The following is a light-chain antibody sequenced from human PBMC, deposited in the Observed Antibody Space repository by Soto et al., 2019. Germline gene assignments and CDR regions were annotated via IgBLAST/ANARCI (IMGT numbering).Light chain of an antibody. J-gene: IGLJ2*01. V-gene: IGLV2-11*01. Sequence: QPVLTQPRSVSGSPGQSVTISCTGTSSDIGYYNYVSWYQQRPGKAPKLMIYEVNQRPSGVPDRFFGSKSGNTASLTISGLQAEDEADYYCCSYAGNSVVFGGGTKLTVL. CDR1: SSDIGYYNY. CDR2: EVN. CDR3: CSYAGNSVV.